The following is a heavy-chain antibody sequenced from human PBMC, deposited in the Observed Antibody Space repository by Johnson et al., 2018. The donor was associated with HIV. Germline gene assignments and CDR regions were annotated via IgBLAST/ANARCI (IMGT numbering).Heavy chain of an antibody. CDR2: ISYDGSNK. V-gene: IGHV3-30-3*02. CDR3: AKPVMTGIAPLDVFDM. CDR1: GFTFSSYA. D-gene: IGHD2-21*02. Sequence: VQLVESGGGLVQPGGSLGLSCAASGFTFSSYAMHWVRQAPGKGLEWVAVISYDGSNKYYADSMNGRFTISRDNSKNTLYLQMKSLRIEDTAMYYCAKPVMTGIAPLDVFDMWGLGTMVTVSS. J-gene: IGHJ3*02.